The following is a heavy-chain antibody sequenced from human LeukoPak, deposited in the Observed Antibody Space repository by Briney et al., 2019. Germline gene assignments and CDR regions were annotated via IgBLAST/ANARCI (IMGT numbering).Heavy chain of an antibody. CDR1: GFTFSNE. V-gene: IGHV3-48*03. CDR3: AELGITMIGGV. D-gene: IGHD3-10*02. Sequence: GGSLRLSCAASGFTFSNEMNRVRQAPGKGLKWVSYISSSGSTIYYADSVKGRFTISRDNAKNSLYLQMNSLRAEDTAVYYCAELGITMIGGVWGKGTTVTISS. J-gene: IGHJ6*04. CDR2: ISSSGSTI.